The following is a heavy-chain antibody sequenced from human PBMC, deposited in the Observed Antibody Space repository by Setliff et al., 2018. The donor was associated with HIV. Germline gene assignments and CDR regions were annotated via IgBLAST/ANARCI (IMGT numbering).Heavy chain of an antibody. D-gene: IGHD1-26*01. J-gene: IGHJ4*02. CDR2: IFYSGTT. Sequence: SGPTLVNPTQTLTLTCTFSGFSLTNARMGVSWIRQPPGKALEWIGYIFYSGTTNYNPSLKSRVTISIDTSKKQFSLKLSSVTAADTAVYYCARGKGGTYYAFDYWGQGTLVTVSS. V-gene: IGHV4-61*01. CDR1: GFSLTNARMG. CDR3: ARGKGGTYYAFDY.